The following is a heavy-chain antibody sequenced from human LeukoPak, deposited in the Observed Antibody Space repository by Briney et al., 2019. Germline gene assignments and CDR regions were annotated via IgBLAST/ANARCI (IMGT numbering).Heavy chain of an antibody. Sequence: SETLSLTCTVSGGSISSNNYYWGWIRQPPGKGLEWIGSIYYSGTTYYNPSLKSRVTISVDTSKNQFSLKLTSVTAADTAVYYCASNLYGSGNYFAYWGQGTLVTVSS. CDR3: ASNLYGSGNYFAY. D-gene: IGHD3-10*01. CDR1: GGSISSNNYY. J-gene: IGHJ4*02. CDR2: IYYSGTT. V-gene: IGHV4-39*07.